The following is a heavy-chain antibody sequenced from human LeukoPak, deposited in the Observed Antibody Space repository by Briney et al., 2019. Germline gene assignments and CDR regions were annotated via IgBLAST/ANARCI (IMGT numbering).Heavy chain of an antibody. J-gene: IGHJ4*02. V-gene: IGHV4-39*07. CDR3: ARDSGYYGSGSSYFDY. CDR2: IYYSGST. Sequence: SETLSLTCTVSGGSISSSSYYWGWIRQPPGKGLEWIGSIYYSGSTYYNPSLKSRVTISVDTSKNQFSLKLSSVTAADTAVYYCARDSGYYGSGSSYFDYWGQGTLVTVSS. D-gene: IGHD3-10*01. CDR1: GGSISSSSYY.